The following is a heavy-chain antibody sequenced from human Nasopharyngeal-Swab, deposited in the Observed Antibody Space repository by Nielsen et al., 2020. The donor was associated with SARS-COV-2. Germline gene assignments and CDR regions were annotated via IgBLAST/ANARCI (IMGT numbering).Heavy chain of an antibody. J-gene: IGHJ1*01. CDR2: ISGSGGST. V-gene: IGHV3-23*01. D-gene: IGHD3-22*01. CDR1: GFTFSSYA. Sequence: GGSLRLSCAASGFTFSSYAMSWVRQAPGKGLEWVSAISGSGGSTYYAGSVKGRFTISRDNSKNTLYLQMNSLRAEDTAVYYCAKDLAVITGYFQHWGQGTLVTVSS. CDR3: AKDLAVITGYFQH.